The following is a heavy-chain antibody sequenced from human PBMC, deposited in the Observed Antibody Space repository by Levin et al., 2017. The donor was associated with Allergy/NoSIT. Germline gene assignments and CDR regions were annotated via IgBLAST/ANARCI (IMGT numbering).Heavy chain of an antibody. CDR3: ARVLVSGHALDY. CDR1: GFTFSDYY. V-gene: IGHV3-11*05. CDR2: ISSSSSDT. D-gene: IGHD2-2*01. J-gene: IGHJ4*02. Sequence: GESLKISCAASGFTFSDYYMSWIRQAPGKGLEWVSYISSSSSDTNYADSVKGRFTISRDNAKNSLYLQMNSLRAEDMAVYYCARVLVSGHALDYWGQGTLVTVSS.